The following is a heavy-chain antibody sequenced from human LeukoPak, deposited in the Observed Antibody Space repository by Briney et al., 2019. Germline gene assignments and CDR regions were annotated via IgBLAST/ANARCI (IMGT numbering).Heavy chain of an antibody. V-gene: IGHV3-23*01. CDR3: ARGSYMDV. CDR1: GFTYSSYA. J-gene: IGHJ6*03. Sequence: GGSLRLSCADSGFTYSSYAMSWVRQAPGKGLEWVSGISGSGGGTYYADSVKGRFTISRDNSKNTLYLQMNSLRAEDTAVYYCARGSYMDVWGKGTTVTVSS. CDR2: ISGSGGGT.